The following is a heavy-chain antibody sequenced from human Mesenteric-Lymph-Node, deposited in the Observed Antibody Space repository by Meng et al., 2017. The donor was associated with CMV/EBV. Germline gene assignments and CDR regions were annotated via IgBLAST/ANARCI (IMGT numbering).Heavy chain of an antibody. V-gene: IGHV1-18*01. J-gene: IGHJ3*01. CDR2: ISAYNGNT. D-gene: IGHD1-26*01. Sequence: ASVKVSCKASGYTFTSYGISWVRQAPGQGLEWMGWISAYNGNTNYAQKLQGRVTMTTDTSTSTAYMELSRLRSADTAMYYCARVSGSYLGAFDVWGQGTMVTVSS. CDR3: ARVSGSYLGAFDV. CDR1: GYTFTSYG.